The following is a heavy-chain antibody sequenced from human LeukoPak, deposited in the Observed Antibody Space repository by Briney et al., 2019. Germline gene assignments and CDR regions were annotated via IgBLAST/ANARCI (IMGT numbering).Heavy chain of an antibody. Sequence: PGGSLRLSRIVSGIPFSDYDLNWIRQAPGKGLEWISYISTSGSYTDYAHSVKGRFTISRDDAKSALYLQMDSLRLEDTAVYYYAAGTAASFWGQGTLVTVSS. CDR3: AAGTAASF. CDR2: ISTSGSYT. D-gene: IGHD6-13*01. V-gene: IGHV3-11*03. J-gene: IGHJ4*02. CDR1: GIPFSDYD.